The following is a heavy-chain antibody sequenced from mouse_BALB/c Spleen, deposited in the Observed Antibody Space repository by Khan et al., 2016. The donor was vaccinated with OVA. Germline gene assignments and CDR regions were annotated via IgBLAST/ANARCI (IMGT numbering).Heavy chain of an antibody. CDR2: ISYSGGT. CDR1: GYSITSGYA. CDR3: ARGNYYGYCFDY. Sequence: EVQLQESGPGLVKPSQSLSLTCTVTGYSITSGYAWNWIRQFPGNKLEWMGYISYSGGTCYNPSLKSRISITRDTSKNQFFLQLNSVTTEDTATYYCARGNYYGYCFDYWGQGTPLTVSS. V-gene: IGHV3-2*02. J-gene: IGHJ2*01. D-gene: IGHD1-1*01.